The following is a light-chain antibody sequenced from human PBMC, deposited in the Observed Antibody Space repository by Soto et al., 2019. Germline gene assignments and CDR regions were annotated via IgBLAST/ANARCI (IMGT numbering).Light chain of an antibody. V-gene: IGKV3-15*01. Sequence: EIVMTQSPATLSVSPGERATLSCRASQSVTNNLAWYQQKPGQAPRLLISGASTRATGIPARFSGSGSGTEFTLTISRLQSEDFAVYFCQQYSNWPRTFGQGTKVESK. CDR2: GAS. CDR3: QQYSNWPRT. J-gene: IGKJ1*01. CDR1: QSVTNN.